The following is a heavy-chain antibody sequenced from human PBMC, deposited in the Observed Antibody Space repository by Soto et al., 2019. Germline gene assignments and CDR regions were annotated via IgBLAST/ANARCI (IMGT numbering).Heavy chain of an antibody. V-gene: IGHV3-21*01. Sequence: GGSLRLSCAASGFTFSSYSMNWVRQAPGKGLEWVSSISSSSSYIYYADSVKGRFTISRDNAKNSLYLQMNSLRAEDTAVYYCASARGSSRWLFDYWGQGTLVTVSS. CDR3: ASARGSSRWLFDY. CDR2: ISSSSSYI. CDR1: GFTFSSYS. D-gene: IGHD6-13*01. J-gene: IGHJ4*02.